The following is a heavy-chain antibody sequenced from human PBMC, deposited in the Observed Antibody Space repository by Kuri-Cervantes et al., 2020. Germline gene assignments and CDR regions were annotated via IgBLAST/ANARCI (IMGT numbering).Heavy chain of an antibody. CDR1: GFTFDDYA. V-gene: IGHV3-9*01. CDR2: ISWNSGSI. J-gene: IGHJ3*02. CDR3: AKDIGQWLTSGDAFDI. Sequence: LSLTCAASGFTFDDYAMHWVRQAPGKGLEWVSGISWNSGSIGYADSVKGRFTISRDNAKNSLYLQMNSLRAEDTALYYCAKDIGQWLTSGDAFDIWGQGTMVTVSS. D-gene: IGHD6-19*01.